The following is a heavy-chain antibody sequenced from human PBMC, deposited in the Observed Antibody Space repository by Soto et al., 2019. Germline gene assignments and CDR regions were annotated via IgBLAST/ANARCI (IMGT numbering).Heavy chain of an antibody. CDR1: GGTFSSYT. D-gene: IGHD3-10*01. J-gene: IGHJ5*02. CDR3: VRDMEESYYYGSGSYSWFDP. V-gene: IGHV1-69*08. CDR2: VIPMSGTA. Sequence: ASVKVSCKASGGTFSSYTISWVRHAPGQGLEWMGRVIPMSGTANYAQKFQGRVTITADKSTTTAYLELSSLRDDDTAVYYCVRDMEESYYYGSGSYSWFDPWGQGTLVTVSS.